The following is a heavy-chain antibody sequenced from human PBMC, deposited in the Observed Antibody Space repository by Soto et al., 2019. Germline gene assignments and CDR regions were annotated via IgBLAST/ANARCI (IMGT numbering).Heavy chain of an antibody. D-gene: IGHD4-17*01. CDR3: AKDPGLIRQVYGDRYFQH. J-gene: IGHJ1*01. CDR2: ISGSGGST. CDR1: GFTFSSYA. V-gene: IGHV3-23*01. Sequence: HPGGSLRLSCAASGFTFSSYAVSWVRQAPGKGLEWVSAISGSGGSTYYADSVKGRFTISRDNSKNTLYLQMNSLRAEDTAVYYCAKDPGLIRQVYGDRYFQHWGQGTLVTVSS.